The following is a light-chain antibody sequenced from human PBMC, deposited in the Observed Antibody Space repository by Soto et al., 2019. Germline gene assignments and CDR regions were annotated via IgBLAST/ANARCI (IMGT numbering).Light chain of an antibody. V-gene: IGKV4-1*01. CDR2: WAS. J-gene: IGKJ2*01. Sequence: DIVMTQSPDSLAVSLGERATINCKSSQSVLYSSNNKNYLSWYQQKPGQPPKLLIYWASTRESGVPDRFSGSGSGTDFTLTISSLQEEDVAVYYCQQYYSTPGYTFGQGTKLEIK. CDR1: QSVLYSSNNKNY. CDR3: QQYYSTPGYT.